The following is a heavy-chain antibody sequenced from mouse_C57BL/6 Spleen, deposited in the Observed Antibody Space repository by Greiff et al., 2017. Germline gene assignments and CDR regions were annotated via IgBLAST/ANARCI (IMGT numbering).Heavy chain of an antibody. CDR2: INPNNGGT. D-gene: IGHD2-4*01. J-gene: IGHJ3*01. CDR1: GYTFTDYN. CDR3: ARGDYDYDVRFAY. V-gene: IGHV1-22*01. Sequence: EVQLQESGPELVKPGASVKMSCKASGYTFTDYNMHWVKQSHGKSLEWIGYINPNNGGTSYNQKFKGKATLTVNKSSSTAYMELRSLTSEDSAVYYCARGDYDYDVRFAYWGQGTLVTVSA.